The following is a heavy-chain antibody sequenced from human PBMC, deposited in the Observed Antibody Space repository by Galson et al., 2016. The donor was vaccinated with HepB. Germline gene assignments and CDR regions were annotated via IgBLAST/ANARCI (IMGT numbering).Heavy chain of an antibody. J-gene: IGHJ4*02. CDR3: AREGAESSGWYMIGDN. CDR2: ISTYNGDT. V-gene: IGHV1-18*01. Sequence: SVKVSCKASGYSFTSHPLSWVRQAPGQGLEWMGWISTYNGDTHYAQKLQGRVTMTTDTSTSTADMELRSLRSDDTAVYYCAREGAESSGWYMIGDNWGQGTLVTVSS. CDR1: GYSFTSHP. D-gene: IGHD6-19*01.